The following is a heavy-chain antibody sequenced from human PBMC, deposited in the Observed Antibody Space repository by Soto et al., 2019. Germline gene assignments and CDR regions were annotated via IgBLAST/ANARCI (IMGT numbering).Heavy chain of an antibody. Sequence: GGSKRLSCGAAGFNFGSYGVHWVRQDQGKGLEWVAVISYDGSNKYYADSVKGRFAISRDNSKNTLYLQMNSLRAEDTAVYYCAKDLVEGSYGYGIYDYWGQGTLVTVSS. V-gene: IGHV3-30*18. CDR2: ISYDGSNK. J-gene: IGHJ4*02. D-gene: IGHD5-18*01. CDR3: AKDLVEGSYGYGIYDY. CDR1: GFNFGSYG.